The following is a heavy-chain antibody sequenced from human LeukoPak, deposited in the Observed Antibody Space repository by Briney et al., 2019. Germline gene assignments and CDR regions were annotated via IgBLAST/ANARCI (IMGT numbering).Heavy chain of an antibody. J-gene: IGHJ5*02. V-gene: IGHV4-4*09. CDR3: ARERARWFDP. CDR1: GVSISSYY. CDR2: ISTRGTT. Sequence: SETLSLTCTVSGVSISSYYCSWFRQPPGKGLEWIGYISTRGTTDYSPSLKSRATISEDTSKNQFSLKLSSVTAADTAVYYCARERARWFDPWGQGTLVIVSS.